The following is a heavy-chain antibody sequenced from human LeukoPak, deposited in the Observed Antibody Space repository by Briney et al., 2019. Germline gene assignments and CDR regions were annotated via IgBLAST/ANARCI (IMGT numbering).Heavy chain of an antibody. J-gene: IGHJ5*02. V-gene: IGHV4-34*01. CDR1: GGSFSGYY. Sequence: SETLSLTCAVYGGSFSGYYWSWIRQPPGKGLEWIGEINHSGSTNYNPSLKSRVTISVDTSKNQFSLKLSSVTAADTAVYYCARLLISSGGGWFDPWGQGTLVTVSS. CDR3: ARLLISSGGGWFDP. CDR2: INHSGST. D-gene: IGHD6-19*01.